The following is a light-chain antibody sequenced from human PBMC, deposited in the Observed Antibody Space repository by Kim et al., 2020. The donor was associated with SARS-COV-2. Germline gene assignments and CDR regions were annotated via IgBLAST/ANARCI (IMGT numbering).Light chain of an antibody. CDR3: QQSYSTPCS. J-gene: IGKJ2*04. Sequence: SASVGERGTITCRARQSISSYLNWDQQKPGKAPKLLIYAASSLQSGVPSRFSGSGSGTDFTLTISSLQPEDFATYYCQQSYSTPCSFGQGTKLEI. V-gene: IGKV1-39*01. CDR2: AAS. CDR1: QSISSY.